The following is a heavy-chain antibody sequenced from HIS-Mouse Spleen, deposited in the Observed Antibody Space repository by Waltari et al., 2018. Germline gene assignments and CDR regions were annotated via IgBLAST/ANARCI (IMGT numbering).Heavy chain of an antibody. J-gene: IGHJ2*01. CDR2: IYYSGRT. CDR3: ARHNLNYWYFDL. V-gene: IGHV4-39*01. CDR1: GGSISSSSYY. Sequence: QLQLQESGPGLVKPSETLSLTCTVSGGSISSSSYYWGWIRQPPGKGLEWIGGIYYSGRTYYNPSLKGRVTISVDTSKNQFSLKLSSVTAADTAVYYCARHNLNYWYFDLWGRGTLVTVSS.